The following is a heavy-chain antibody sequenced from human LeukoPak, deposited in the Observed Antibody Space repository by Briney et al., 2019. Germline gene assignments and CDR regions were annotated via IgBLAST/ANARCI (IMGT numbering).Heavy chain of an antibody. CDR1: GYTFTSYG. V-gene: IGHV1-18*01. CDR2: ISAYNGNT. J-gene: IGHJ5*02. CDR3: ATSITSGWYLGDSGWFDP. D-gene: IGHD6-19*01. Sequence: ASVKVSCKASGYTFTSYGISWVRQAPGQGLEWMGWISAYNGNTNYAQKFQGRVTMTTDTSTSTAYMELRSLRSDDTAVYYCATSITSGWYLGDSGWFDPWGQGTLVTVSS.